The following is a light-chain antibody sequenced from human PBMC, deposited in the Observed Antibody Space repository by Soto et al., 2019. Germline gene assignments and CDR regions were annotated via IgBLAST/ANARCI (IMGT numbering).Light chain of an antibody. J-gene: IGKJ4*01. Sequence: DIQLTQSPSFLSASVGDRVTITFRASQGISSFLAWYQQKPGKAPNLLISAASTLRTGVPSRFSGSGSGTEFTLTISSLQPEDFATYYCQHLNTYPLTFGGGTKVEI. V-gene: IGKV1-9*01. CDR3: QHLNTYPLT. CDR2: AAS. CDR1: QGISSF.